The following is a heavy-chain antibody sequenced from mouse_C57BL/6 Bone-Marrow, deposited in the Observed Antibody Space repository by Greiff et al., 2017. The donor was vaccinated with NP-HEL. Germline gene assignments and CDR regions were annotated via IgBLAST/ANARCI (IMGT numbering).Heavy chain of an antibody. J-gene: IGHJ3*01. CDR1: GYAFTNYL. Sequence: VQLVESGAELVRPGTSVKVSCKASGYAFTNYLIEWVKQRPGQGLEWIGEINPGSGGTNYNEKFKGKATLTADKSSSTAYMQLSSLTSEDSAVYVCARNYDYGSLAYWGQGTLVTVSA. D-gene: IGHD2-4*01. CDR3: ARNYDYGSLAY. V-gene: IGHV1-54*01. CDR2: INPGSGGT.